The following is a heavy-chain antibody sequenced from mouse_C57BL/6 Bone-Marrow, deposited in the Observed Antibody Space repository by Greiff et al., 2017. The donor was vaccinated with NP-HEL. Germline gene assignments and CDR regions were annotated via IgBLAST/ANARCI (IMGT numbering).Heavy chain of an antibody. CDR1: GFTFSSYG. J-gene: IGHJ3*01. V-gene: IGHV5-6*01. D-gene: IGHD2-4*01. Sequence: EVMLVESGGDLVKPGGSLKLSCAASGFTFSSYGMSWVRQTPDKRLEWVATISSGGSYTYYPDSVKVRFTLSRDNAKNTLYLQMSSLKSEDTAMYYCASPYDYDVAWFAYWGQGTLVTVSA. CDR3: ASPYDYDVAWFAY. CDR2: ISSGGSYT.